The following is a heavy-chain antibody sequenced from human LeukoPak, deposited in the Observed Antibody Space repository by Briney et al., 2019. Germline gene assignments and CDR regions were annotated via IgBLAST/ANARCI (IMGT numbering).Heavy chain of an antibody. CDR1: GYTFTNYD. CDR3: ARRSDYYDSSAYYY. V-gene: IGHV1-8*03. D-gene: IGHD3-22*01. J-gene: IGHJ4*02. CDR2: MNPNSGNT. Sequence: GASVKVSCKASGYTFTNYDINWVRQATGQGLEWMGWMNPNSGNTGYAQKFQGRVIITRDTSIGTAYMELSSLSSEDTAVYYCARRSDYYDSSAYYYWGQGTLVTVSS.